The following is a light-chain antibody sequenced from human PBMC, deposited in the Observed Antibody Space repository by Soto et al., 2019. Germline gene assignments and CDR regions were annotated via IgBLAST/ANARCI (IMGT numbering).Light chain of an antibody. CDR3: QQYDNLPST. J-gene: IGKJ4*01. Sequence: DIQMTQSPSSLYASVGDRVTITCQASQDISNYLNWYQQKPGKAPKLLIYDASNLETGVPSRFSGSGSGTDFTFTISSLQPEDIATYYCQQYDNLPSTFGGGTKVDIK. V-gene: IGKV1-33*01. CDR1: QDISNY. CDR2: DAS.